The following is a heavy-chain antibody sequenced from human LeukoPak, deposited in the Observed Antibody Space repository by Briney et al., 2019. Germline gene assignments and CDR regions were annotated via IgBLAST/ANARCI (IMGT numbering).Heavy chain of an antibody. CDR3: VRGRGWPPFDF. Sequence: GGSLRLSCAASGFSFRGYGMHWVRQAPGRGLEYVSAISADGGTTDYLNSVKGRFTISRDNSKNTLYLQMGRLRSDDTAIYYCVRGRGWPPFDFWGQRTVVTVAS. CDR2: ISADGGTT. J-gene: IGHJ4*02. CDR1: GFSFRGYG. V-gene: IGHV3-64*01. D-gene: IGHD3-10*01.